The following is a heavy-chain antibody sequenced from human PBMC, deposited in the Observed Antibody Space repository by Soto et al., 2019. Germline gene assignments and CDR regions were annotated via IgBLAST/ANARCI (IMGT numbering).Heavy chain of an antibody. Sequence: SETLSLTCTVSGGSISSSSYYWGWIRQPPGKGLEWIGSIYYSGSTYYNPSLKSRVTISVDKSKNQFSLKLSSVTAADTAVYYCARDRRGGKMGVPAAMGYYGMDVWGQGTTVTVSS. V-gene: IGHV4-39*07. CDR1: GGSISSSSYY. J-gene: IGHJ6*02. D-gene: IGHD2-2*01. CDR2: IYYSGST. CDR3: ARDRRGGKMGVPAAMGYYGMDV.